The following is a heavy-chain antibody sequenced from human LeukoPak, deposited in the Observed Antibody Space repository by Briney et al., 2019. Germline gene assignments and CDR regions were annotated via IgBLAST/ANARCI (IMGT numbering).Heavy chain of an antibody. CDR3: ARSWALKSRDPYDYYLDV. Sequence: GGSLRLSCAAAGFTFDDYGMSWVRQAPGEGLEWVSCIKGDGGSTGYAYSVKGRFTISRDNAKNSLYLQMNSLRTEDTALYYCARSWALKSRDPYDYYLDVWGKGTTVTVSS. D-gene: IGHD2-21*01. J-gene: IGHJ6*03. CDR1: GFTFDDYG. CDR2: IKGDGGST. V-gene: IGHV3-20*04.